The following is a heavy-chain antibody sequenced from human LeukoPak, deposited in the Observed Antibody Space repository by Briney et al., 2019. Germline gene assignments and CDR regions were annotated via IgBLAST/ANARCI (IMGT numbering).Heavy chain of an antibody. CDR3: ARGIREGYNSIMGFHYYGMDV. J-gene: IGHJ6*02. D-gene: IGHD5-24*01. CDR1: GGSFSGYY. CDR2: ITHSGVT. V-gene: IGHV4-34*01. Sequence: SGTLSLTCAVYGGSFSGYYWTWIRQSPGKGLEWIGEITHSGVTNYNPSLKSRVIILGDTSKNQFSLKLTSVTAADTAMYYCARGIREGYNSIMGFHYYGMDVWGQGTTVTVSS.